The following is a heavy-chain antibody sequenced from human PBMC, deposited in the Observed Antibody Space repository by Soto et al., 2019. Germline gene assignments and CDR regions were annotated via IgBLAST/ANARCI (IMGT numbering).Heavy chain of an antibody. CDR1: GGSISSSSYY. CDR2: IYYSGST. V-gene: IGHV4-39*01. Sequence: SETLSLTCTVSGGSISSSSYYWGWIRQPPGKGLEWIGSIYYSGSTYYNPSLKSRVTISVDTSKNQFSLKLSSVTAADTAAYYCARSQLFYYYYGMDVWGQGTTVTVSS. CDR3: ARSQLFYYYYGMDV. J-gene: IGHJ6*02. D-gene: IGHD6-13*01.